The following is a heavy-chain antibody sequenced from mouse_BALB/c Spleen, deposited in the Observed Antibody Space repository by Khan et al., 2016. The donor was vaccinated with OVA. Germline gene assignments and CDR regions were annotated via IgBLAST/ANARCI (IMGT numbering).Heavy chain of an antibody. CDR3: ARAYYYAMDY. Sequence: VELVESGAELARPGASVKMSCKASGYTFTTYTMHWVKQRPGQGLEWIGFINPSNNYTNYNQKFKDKAALTADKSSSTAYMQLSSLTSEDSAVYYCARAYYYAMDYWGQGTSVTVSS. J-gene: IGHJ4*01. CDR1: GYTFTTYT. CDR2: INPSNNYT. V-gene: IGHV1-4*01.